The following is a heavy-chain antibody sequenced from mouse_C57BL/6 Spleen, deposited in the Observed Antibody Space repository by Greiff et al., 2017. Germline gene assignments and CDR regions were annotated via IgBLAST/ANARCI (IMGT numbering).Heavy chain of an antibody. D-gene: IGHD1-1*01. CDR1: GYAFSSYW. V-gene: IGHV1-80*01. Sequence: VQLQQSGAELVKPGASVKISCKASGYAFSSYWMNWVKQRPGKGLEWIGQIYPGDGDTNYNGKFKGKATLTADKSSSTAYMQLSSLTSEDSAVYFCAPLITTVVAPDYWGQGTSVTVSS. J-gene: IGHJ4*01. CDR2: IYPGDGDT. CDR3: APLITTVVAPDY.